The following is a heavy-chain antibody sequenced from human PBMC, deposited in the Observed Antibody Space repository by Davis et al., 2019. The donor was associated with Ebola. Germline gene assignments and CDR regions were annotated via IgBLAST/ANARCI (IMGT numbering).Heavy chain of an antibody. J-gene: IGHJ4*02. Sequence: SETLSLTCTVSGGSISSYYWSWIRQPPGKGLEWIGYIYYSGSTNYNPSLKSRVTISIDTSNNQFSLRLNSVTAADTAVYYCARDEEGTTMWVYWGQGTLVTVSS. CDR2: IYYSGST. V-gene: IGHV4-59*01. CDR1: GGSISSYY. D-gene: IGHD1-7*01. CDR3: ARDEEGTTMWVY.